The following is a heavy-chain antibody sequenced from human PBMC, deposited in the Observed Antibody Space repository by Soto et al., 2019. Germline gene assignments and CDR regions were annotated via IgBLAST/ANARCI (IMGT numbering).Heavy chain of an antibody. Sequence: SETLSLTCAVSSGSISSSNWWSWVRQPPGKGLEWIGEIYHSGSTNYNPSLKSRVTISVDKSKNQFSLKLSSVTAADTAVYYCARTVLRFLEWLYFDYWGQGTLVTVSS. D-gene: IGHD3-3*01. CDR2: IYHSGST. CDR1: SGSISSSNW. V-gene: IGHV4-4*02. CDR3: ARTVLRFLEWLYFDY. J-gene: IGHJ4*02.